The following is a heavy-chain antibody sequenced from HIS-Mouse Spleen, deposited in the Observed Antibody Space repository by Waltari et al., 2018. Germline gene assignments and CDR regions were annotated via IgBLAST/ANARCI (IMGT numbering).Heavy chain of an antibody. V-gene: IGHV1-2*02. D-gene: IGHD3-16*01. J-gene: IGHJ4*02. CDR1: GYTCTGSF. CDR3: ARVSSGGSDFDY. Sequence: QLQLVQSAAEVKKPGASVKVSCKASGYTCTGSFLHWVRQAPGQGLEWMGWINPNSGGTNYAQKFQGRVTMTRDTSISTAYMELSRLRSDDTAVYYCARVSSGGSDFDYWGQGTLVTVSS. CDR2: INPNSGGT.